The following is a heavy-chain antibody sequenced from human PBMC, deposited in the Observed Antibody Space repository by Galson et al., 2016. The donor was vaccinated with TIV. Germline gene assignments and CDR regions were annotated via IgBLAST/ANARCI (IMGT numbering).Heavy chain of an antibody. CDR1: RFTFSSYA. J-gene: IGHJ4*02. Sequence: SLRLSCAASRFTFSSYAMSWVRQAPGKGLEWVSATSVSGGRTYYADSVKGRFTISRDNSKNTLYLQMDRMRAEDTAVYYCARGGGYGDVYFDFWGQGSLVTVSS. D-gene: IGHD4-17*01. CDR2: TSVSGGRT. V-gene: IGHV3-23*01. CDR3: ARGGGYGDVYFDF.